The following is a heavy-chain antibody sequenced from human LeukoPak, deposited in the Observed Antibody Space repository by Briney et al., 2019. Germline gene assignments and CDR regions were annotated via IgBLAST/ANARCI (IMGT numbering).Heavy chain of an antibody. CDR2: ISYDGSNK. CDR1: GFTFSSYG. J-gene: IGHJ4*02. CDR3: AKDLSRWLLKGMDDY. V-gene: IGHV3-30*18. Sequence: GGSLRLSCAASGFTFSSYGMHWVRQAPGKGLEWVAVISYDGSNKYYANSVKGRFTISRDNSKNTLYLQMNSLRAEDTAVYYCAKDLSRWLLKGMDDYWGQGTLVTVSS. D-gene: IGHD3-22*01.